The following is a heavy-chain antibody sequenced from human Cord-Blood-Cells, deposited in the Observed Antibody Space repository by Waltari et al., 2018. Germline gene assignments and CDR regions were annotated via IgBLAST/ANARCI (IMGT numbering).Heavy chain of an antibody. CDR3: ARDPNKLTGDIWYFDL. CDR1: GGTFSSYA. V-gene: IGHV1-69*01. CDR2: NIPILGTA. Sequence: QVQLVQSGAEVKKPGSSVKVSCKASGGTFSSYAISWVRQAPGQGLEWMGGNIPILGTANYAQKFQGRVTITADESTSTAYMELSSLRSEDTAVYYCARDPNKLTGDIWYFDLWGRGTLVTVSS. J-gene: IGHJ2*01. D-gene: IGHD7-27*01.